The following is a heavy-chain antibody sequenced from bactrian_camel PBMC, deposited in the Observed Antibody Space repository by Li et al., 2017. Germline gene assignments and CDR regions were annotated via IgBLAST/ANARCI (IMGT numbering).Heavy chain of an antibody. D-gene: IGHD6*01. CDR2: IYTYGGST. V-gene: IGHV3-3*01. J-gene: IGHJ6*01. CDR1: GAAHRRVS. CDR3: AADSYNRGRWYDTTSFRF. Sequence: HVQLVESGGGSVQAGGSLRLSCVASGAAHRRVSIGWFRQAPGKERETVATIYTYGGSTYYADSVKGRFTISQDDSPVNVKNTVYLQLNSLEPEDTAMYYCAADSYNRGRWYDTTSFRFRGQGTQVTVS.